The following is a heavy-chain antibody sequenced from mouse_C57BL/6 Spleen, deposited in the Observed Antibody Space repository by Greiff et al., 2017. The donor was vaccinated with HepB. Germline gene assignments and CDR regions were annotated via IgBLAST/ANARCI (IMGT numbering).Heavy chain of an antibody. Sequence: QVQLQQPGAEPVKPGASVKLSCKASGYTFTSYWMHWVKQRPGQGLEWIGMIHPNSGSTNYNEKFKSKATLTVDKSSSTAYMQLSSLTSEDSAVYYCARTGTPYYFDYWGQGTTLTVSS. D-gene: IGHD4-1*01. CDR2: IHPNSGST. CDR3: ARTGTPYYFDY. J-gene: IGHJ2*01. CDR1: GYTFTSYW. V-gene: IGHV1-64*01.